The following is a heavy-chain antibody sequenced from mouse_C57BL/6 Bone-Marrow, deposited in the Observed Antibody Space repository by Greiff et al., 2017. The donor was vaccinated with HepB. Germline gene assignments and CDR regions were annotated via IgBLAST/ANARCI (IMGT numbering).Heavy chain of an antibody. D-gene: IGHD1-1*01. CDR3: ARGPYGSLYAMDY. CDR1: GFTFSSYA. CDR2: ISDGGSYT. Sequence: DVMLVESGGGLVKPGGSLKLSCAASGFTFSSYAMSWVRQTPEKRLEWVATISDGGSYTYYPDNVKGRFTISRDNAKNNLYLQMSHLKSEDTAMYYCARGPYGSLYAMDYWGQGTSVTVSS. J-gene: IGHJ4*01. V-gene: IGHV5-4*03.